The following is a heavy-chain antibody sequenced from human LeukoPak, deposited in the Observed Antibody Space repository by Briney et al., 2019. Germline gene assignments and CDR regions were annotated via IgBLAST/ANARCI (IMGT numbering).Heavy chain of an antibody. CDR1: GYSISSGYY. V-gene: IGHV4-38-2*01. CDR2: IYHSGST. CDR3: ARRMITFGGVIVYDY. J-gene: IGHJ4*02. Sequence: SETLPLTCAVSGYSISSGYYWGWIRQPPGKGLEWIGSIYHSGSTYYNPSLKSRVTISVDTSKNQFSLKLSSVTAADTAVYYCARRMITFGGVIVYDYWGQGTLVTVSS. D-gene: IGHD3-16*02.